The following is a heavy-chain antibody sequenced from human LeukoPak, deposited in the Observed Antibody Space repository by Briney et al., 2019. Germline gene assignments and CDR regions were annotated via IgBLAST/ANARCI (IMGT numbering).Heavy chain of an antibody. CDR1: GFTFSSYG. CDR2: ISYDGSNK. CDR3: AKDGDIVVVPAAYYFGY. J-gene: IGHJ4*02. D-gene: IGHD2-2*01. V-gene: IGHV3-30*18. Sequence: GRSLRLSCAASGFTFSSYGMHWVRQAPGKGLEWVAVISYDGSNKYYADSVKGRFTISRDNSKNTLYLQMNSLRAEDTAVYYCAKDGDIVVVPAAYYFGYWGQGTLVTVSS.